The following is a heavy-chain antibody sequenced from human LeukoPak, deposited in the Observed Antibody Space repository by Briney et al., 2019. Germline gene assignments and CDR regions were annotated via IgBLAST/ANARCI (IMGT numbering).Heavy chain of an antibody. J-gene: IGHJ6*03. CDR1: GGSISDYY. V-gene: IGHV4-59*01. CDR3: ARGDFCSSTNCYLRPMDV. Sequence: PSETLSLTCTVSGGSISDYYWNWIRQPPGKGLEWVGYIYYGGSTTYNPSLKSRLTMSVDTAKNQFSLKLRSVTAADTAVYYCARGDFCSSTNCYLRPMDVWGKGTTVTVSS. CDR2: IYYGGST. D-gene: IGHD2-2*01.